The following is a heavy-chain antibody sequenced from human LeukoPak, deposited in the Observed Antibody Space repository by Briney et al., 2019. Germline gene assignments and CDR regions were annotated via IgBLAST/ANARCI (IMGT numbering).Heavy chain of an antibody. CDR2: ISYDGSNK. J-gene: IGHJ4*02. CDR1: GFTFSSYG. D-gene: IGHD3-3*01. V-gene: IGHV3-30*18. Sequence: GGSLRLSCAASGFTFSSYGTHWVRQAPGKGLEWVAVISYDGSNKYYADSVKGRFTISRDNSKNTLYLQMNSLRAEDTAVYYCAKDHYDFWSGYYDYWGQGTLVTVSS. CDR3: AKDHYDFWSGYYDY.